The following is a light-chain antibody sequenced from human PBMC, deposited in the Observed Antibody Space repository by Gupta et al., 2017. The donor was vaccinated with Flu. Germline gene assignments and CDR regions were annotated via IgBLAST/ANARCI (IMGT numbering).Light chain of an antibody. CDR2: YRSDSEK. V-gene: IGLV5-45*03. CDR3: MIWNSSAWV. J-gene: IGLJ3*02. CDR1: SGINVGTYS. Sequence: QAVLTQPSSLSASPGASASLTCTLRSGINVGTYSIYWYQQKPGSPPQYLRRYRSDSEKQQGSVVPSRFSGSKDASATAGILLIAGVQAEDEDDYYCMIWNSSAWVFGGGTKLTVL.